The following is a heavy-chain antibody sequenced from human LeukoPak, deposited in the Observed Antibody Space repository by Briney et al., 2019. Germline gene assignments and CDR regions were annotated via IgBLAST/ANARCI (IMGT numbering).Heavy chain of an antibody. V-gene: IGHV5-51*01. Sequence: ESLKISCKASGYIFTSFSIGWVRPMPGKGLELMGINHPGYSDTRYSPSLECQLTITTHMSIRTPHLQWISDKPTDTAVYHCASTRSWHRYGYGSWGEGTLVTVSS. CDR2: NHPGYSDT. CDR1: GYIFTSFS. J-gene: IGHJ5*02. CDR3: ASTRSWHRYGYGS. D-gene: IGHD5-18*01.